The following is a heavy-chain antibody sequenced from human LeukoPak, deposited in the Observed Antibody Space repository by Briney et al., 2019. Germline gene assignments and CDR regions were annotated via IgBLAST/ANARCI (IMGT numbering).Heavy chain of an antibody. D-gene: IGHD2-2*01. CDR3: VRGYCGSTSCAFDY. CDR2: ISSSSSSM. J-gene: IGHJ4*02. CDR1: GFTFSSYS. Sequence: GGSLRLSCAASGFTFSSYSMNWVRQAPGKGLEWVSYISSSSSSMYYADSVKGRFTISRDTAKNSLYLQMNSLRDEDTAVYYCVRGYCGSTSCAFDYWGQGTLVTVSS. V-gene: IGHV3-48*02.